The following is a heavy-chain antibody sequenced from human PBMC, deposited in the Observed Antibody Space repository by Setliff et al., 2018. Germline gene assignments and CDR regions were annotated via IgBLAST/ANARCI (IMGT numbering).Heavy chain of an antibody. CDR3: ARINFYVSSGYYYAPDY. CDR1: GYIFSDYG. CDR2: ANNNNFNT. D-gene: IGHD3-22*01. Sequence: GASVKVSCKSSGYIFSDYGITWVRQAPGQGLEWMGWANNNNFNTNYAQKFQGRVTMTIDTSTDTVYMELRSLKSDDTALYYCARINFYVSSGYYYAPDYWGQGTLVT. V-gene: IGHV1-18*01. J-gene: IGHJ4*02.